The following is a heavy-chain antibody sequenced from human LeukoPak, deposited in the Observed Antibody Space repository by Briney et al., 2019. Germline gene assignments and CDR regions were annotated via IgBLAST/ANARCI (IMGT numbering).Heavy chain of an antibody. Sequence: GGSLRLSCAASGFTFDDHGMHWVRQAPGKGLEWVAVISYDGSNKYYADSVKGRFTISRDNSKNTLYLQTNSLRAEDTAVYYCAKDSLSSSWPETAEFDYWGQGTLVTVSS. CDR2: ISYDGSNK. CDR1: GFTFDDHG. J-gene: IGHJ4*02. D-gene: IGHD6-13*01. CDR3: AKDSLSSSWPETAEFDY. V-gene: IGHV3-30*18.